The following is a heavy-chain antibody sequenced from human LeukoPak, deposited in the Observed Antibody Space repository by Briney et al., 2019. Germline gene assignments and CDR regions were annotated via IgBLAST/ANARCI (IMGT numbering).Heavy chain of an antibody. CDR1: GFTVSSNY. Sequence: PGGSLRLSCAASGFTVSSNYMSWVRPAPGKGLERGSVIYSGGSTYYAAPAQGGFTLSRDNSKNPLYLQMNSLRAEDTAVYYCARDCVGPGATTHYWGQGTRVTVAS. CDR3: ARDCVGPGATTHY. D-gene: IGHD1-26*01. CDR2: IYSGGST. J-gene: IGHJ4*02. V-gene: IGHV3-53*01.